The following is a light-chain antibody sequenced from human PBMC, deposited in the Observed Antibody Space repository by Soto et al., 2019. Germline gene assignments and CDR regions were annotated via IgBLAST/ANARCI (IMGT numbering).Light chain of an antibody. CDR3: SSYAGSNTFVV. CDR2: EVS. V-gene: IGLV2-8*01. CDR1: SSDVGGYNY. Sequence: QSALTQPPSASGSPGQSVTISCTGTSSDVGGYNYVSWYQHHPGKAPKLMIYEVSKRPSGVPDRFSGSKSGNTASLTVSGLQGEDEADYYCSSYAGSNTFVVFGGGTKVTVL. J-gene: IGLJ2*01.